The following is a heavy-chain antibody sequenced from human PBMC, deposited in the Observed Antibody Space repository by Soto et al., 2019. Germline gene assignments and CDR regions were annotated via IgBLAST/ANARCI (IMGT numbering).Heavy chain of an antibody. CDR3: ARQPRPYYFDY. CDR2: ISYDGSNK. Sequence: QVQLVESGGGVVQPGRSLRLSCAASGFTFSSYPMHWVRQAPGKGLEWVAVISYDGSNKYYADSVKGRFTISRDNSKNTLYLQMNSLRAEDTAVYYCARQPRPYYFDYWGQGTLVTVSS. J-gene: IGHJ4*02. D-gene: IGHD6-13*01. V-gene: IGHV3-30-3*01. CDR1: GFTFSSYP.